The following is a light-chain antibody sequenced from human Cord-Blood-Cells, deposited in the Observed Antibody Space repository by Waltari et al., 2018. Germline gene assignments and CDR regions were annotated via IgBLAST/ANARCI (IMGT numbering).Light chain of an antibody. V-gene: IGLV1-47*01. CDR1: SSNIGSNY. CDR3: SSYTSSSTWV. CDR2: RNN. J-gene: IGLJ3*02. Sequence: QSVLTQPPSASGTPGQRVTISCSGSSSNIGSNYVYWYQQLPGTAPKLLIYRNNQRPSGVPDRFSGSKSGTSASLAISGLRSEDEADYYCSSYTSSSTWVFDGGTKLTVL.